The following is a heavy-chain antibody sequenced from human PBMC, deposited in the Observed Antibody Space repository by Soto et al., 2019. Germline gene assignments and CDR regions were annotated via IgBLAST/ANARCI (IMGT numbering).Heavy chain of an antibody. CDR3: ARGARYYGSGSYPFLDY. CDR1: GGSISSYY. J-gene: IGHJ4*02. CDR2: IYYSGST. V-gene: IGHV4-59*01. D-gene: IGHD3-10*01. Sequence: SETLSLTCTVSGGSISSYYWSWIRQPPGKGLEWIGYIYYSGSTNYNPSLKSRVTISVDTSKNQFSLKLSSVTAADTAVYYCARGARYYGSGSYPFLDYWGQGILVTVSS.